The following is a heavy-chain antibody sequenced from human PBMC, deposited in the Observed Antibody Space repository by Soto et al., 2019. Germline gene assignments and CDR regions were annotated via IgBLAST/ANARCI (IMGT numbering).Heavy chain of an antibody. CDR3: AKSRMPAAEPGGGGMDF. CDR2: ISYDGSNK. D-gene: IGHD6-13*01. V-gene: IGHV3-30*18. J-gene: IGHJ6*02. Sequence: QVQLVESGGGVVQPGRSLRLSCAASGFTFSTYGMHWVRQAPGKGLEWVAVISYDGSNKYYADSVKGRFTISRDNSKNTLYVQMNSLRTEDSAGYYCAKSRMPAAEPGGGGMDFWGQGTTVTVSS. CDR1: GFTFSTYG.